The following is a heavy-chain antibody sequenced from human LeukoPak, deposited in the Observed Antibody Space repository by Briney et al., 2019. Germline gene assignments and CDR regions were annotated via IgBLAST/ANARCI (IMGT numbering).Heavy chain of an antibody. Sequence: GGSLRLSCAASGFTVSSNYMSWVRQAPGKGLEWVSVIYSGGSTYYADSVKGRFTISRDNSKNTLYLQMNSLRAEDTAVYYCARDLVNTGMVGFDYRGQGTLVTVSS. CDR3: ARDLVNTGMVGFDY. D-gene: IGHD5-18*01. CDR2: IYSGGST. J-gene: IGHJ4*02. V-gene: IGHV3-66*01. CDR1: GFTVSSNY.